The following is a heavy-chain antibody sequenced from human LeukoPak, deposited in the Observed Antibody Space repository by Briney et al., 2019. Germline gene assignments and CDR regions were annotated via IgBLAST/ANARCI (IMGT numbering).Heavy chain of an antibody. J-gene: IGHJ4*02. Sequence: ASVTVSFTSSAYTFTSCDINWVRQAPGQGLEWMGWMNPNSGNTGYEQSFQGRITMTSDISIGTAYMELSNLTSEDTAIYYCTRGSSGRRDNWGQGTLVTVSA. D-gene: IGHD6-19*01. CDR1: AYTFTSCD. V-gene: IGHV1-8*01. CDR3: TRGSSGRRDN. CDR2: MNPNSGNT.